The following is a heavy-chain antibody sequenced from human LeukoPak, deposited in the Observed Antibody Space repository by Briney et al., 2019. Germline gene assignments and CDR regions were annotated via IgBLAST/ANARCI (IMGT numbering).Heavy chain of an antibody. CDR1: GFTFSSYA. CDR3: VAAQYSSSWFSWFDP. V-gene: IGHV3-64D*09. J-gene: IGHJ5*02. D-gene: IGHD6-13*01. Sequence: PGGSLRLSCSASGFTFSSYAMHCVRQAPGKGLEYVSAITSNGGSTYYADSVKGRFTISRDNSKNTLYLQMSSLRAEDTAVYYCVAAQYSSSWFSWFDPWGQGTLVTVSS. CDR2: ITSNGGST.